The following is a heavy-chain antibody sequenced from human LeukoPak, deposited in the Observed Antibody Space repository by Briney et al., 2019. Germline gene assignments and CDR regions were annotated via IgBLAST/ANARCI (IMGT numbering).Heavy chain of an antibody. J-gene: IGHJ4*02. Sequence: GGSLRLSCAASGFTFSSYAMSWVRQAPGKGLEWVSAISGSGGSTYYADSVKGRFTISRDNSKSTLYLQMNSLRAEDTAVYYCAKDHRLDCSSTSCYYLHWGQGTLVTVSS. CDR2: ISGSGGST. CDR1: GFTFSSYA. V-gene: IGHV3-23*01. D-gene: IGHD2-2*01. CDR3: AKDHRLDCSSTSCYYLH.